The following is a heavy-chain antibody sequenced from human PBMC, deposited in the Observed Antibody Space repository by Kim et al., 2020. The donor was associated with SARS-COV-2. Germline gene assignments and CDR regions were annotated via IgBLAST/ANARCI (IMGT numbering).Heavy chain of an antibody. J-gene: IGHJ3*01. D-gene: IGHD3-10*01. CDR3: ITGLIRYYAFDF. V-gene: IGHV3-73*01. Sequence: GGSLRLSCAASGFTFSGWSMHWVRQAPGKGLEWVGRINSNGNSNTNADAVTGRVTFTSSTAKKTYSPHMNMSSAETADAAVYKWITGLIRYYAFDFWGQG. CDR2: INSNGNSNTN. CDR1: GFTFSGWS.